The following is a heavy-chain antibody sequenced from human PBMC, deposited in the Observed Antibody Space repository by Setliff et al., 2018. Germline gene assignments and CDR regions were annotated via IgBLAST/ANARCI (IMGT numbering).Heavy chain of an antibody. V-gene: IGHV3-7*01. Sequence: GGSLRLSCAGSGFSFSVFWMAWVRQAPGKGLEWVANIKQDGSQVYYSDSVKGRFTISRDNAKNSLYLQMNSLRAEDTAVYYCARDEVVPAATSPTDAFDIWGQGTMVTVSS. CDR3: ARDEVVPAATSPTDAFDI. CDR2: IKQDGSQV. J-gene: IGHJ3*02. D-gene: IGHD2-2*01. CDR1: GFSFSVFW.